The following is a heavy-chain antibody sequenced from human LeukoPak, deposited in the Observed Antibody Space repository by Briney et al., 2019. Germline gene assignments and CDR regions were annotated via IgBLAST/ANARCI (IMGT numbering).Heavy chain of an antibody. CDR2: ISYDGSNQ. CDR1: RFTFRNYG. Sequence: PGTSLRLSCAAYRFTFRNYGMHWVRQAPGKGLEWLTLISYDGSNQFYADSVKGRFTISRDNSKGTLYLQMAGLRPEDTAVYFCAEDYHINGATFPGHSGQRALVTVSS. D-gene: IGHD1-14*01. J-gene: IGHJ4*02. CDR3: AEDYHINGATFPGH. V-gene: IGHV3-30*18.